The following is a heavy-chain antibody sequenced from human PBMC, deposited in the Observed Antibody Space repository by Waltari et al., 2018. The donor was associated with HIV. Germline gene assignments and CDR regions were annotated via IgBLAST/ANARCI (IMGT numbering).Heavy chain of an antibody. Sequence: QVQLVQSGGEVKKPGAPVPASCQASGSTIPGYYLPWARTAPGQGLEWMGWINPNSGGTNYAQKFQGRVTMTRDTSISTAYMELSRLRSDDTAVYYCARGPPYYYGLGSPGGGWFDPWGQGTLVTVSS. V-gene: IGHV1-2*02. CDR1: GSTIPGYY. CDR3: ARGPPYYYGLGSPGGGWFDP. CDR2: INPNSGGT. J-gene: IGHJ5*02. D-gene: IGHD3-10*01.